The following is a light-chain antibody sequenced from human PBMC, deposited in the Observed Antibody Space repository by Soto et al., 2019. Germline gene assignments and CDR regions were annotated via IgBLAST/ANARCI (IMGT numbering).Light chain of an antibody. CDR3: QRYGTPPWT. J-gene: IGKJ1*01. Sequence: EIELTQSPGTLSLSPGERATLSCRASQSITSAYLAWYQQKPGRAPRLVIYGAFNRATGIPDRFSASGSGTDFTLTISGLEPEDSAVYFCQRYGTPPWTFGQGTKVEIK. CDR2: GAF. V-gene: IGKV3-20*01. CDR1: QSITSAY.